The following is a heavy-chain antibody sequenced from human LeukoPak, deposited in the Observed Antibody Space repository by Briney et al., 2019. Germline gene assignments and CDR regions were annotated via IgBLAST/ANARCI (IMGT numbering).Heavy chain of an antibody. CDR2: IRSKAYGGTT. Sequence: PGGSLRLSCTASGFTFGDYAMSWVRQAPGKGLEWVGFIRSKAYGGTTEYAASVKGRFTISRDDSKSIAYLQMNSLKTEDTAVYYCTRGGDTPGGGYYYYYYMDVWGKGTTVTISS. V-gene: IGHV3-49*04. CDR3: TRGGDTPGGGYYYYYYMDV. D-gene: IGHD2-15*01. J-gene: IGHJ6*03. CDR1: GFTFGDYA.